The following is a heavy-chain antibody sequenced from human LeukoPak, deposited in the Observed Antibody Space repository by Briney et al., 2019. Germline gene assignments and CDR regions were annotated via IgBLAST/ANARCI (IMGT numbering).Heavy chain of an antibody. CDR1: GYTFTSYD. J-gene: IGHJ4*02. CDR3: ARESIAAAHELDY. D-gene: IGHD6-13*01. Sequence: ASVKVSCKASGYTFTSYDINWVRQATGQGLEWMGWMNPNSGNTGYAQKFQGRVTMTRNTSISTAYMELSSLRSEDTAVYYCARESIAAAHELDYWGQGTLVTVSS. V-gene: IGHV1-8*01. CDR2: MNPNSGNT.